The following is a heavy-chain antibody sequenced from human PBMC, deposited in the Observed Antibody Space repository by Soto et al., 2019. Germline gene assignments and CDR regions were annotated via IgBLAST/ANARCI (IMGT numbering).Heavy chain of an antibody. CDR3: ARGSSSWHNWFDL. V-gene: IGHV4-4*07. J-gene: IGHJ5*02. CDR2: IYTSGST. CDR1: GGSISSYY. Sequence: QVQLQESGPGLVKPSETLSLTCTVSGGSISSYYWRWIRQPAGKGLEWIGRIYTSGSTNYNPSLKSRVTMSVDTSKNQYPMKLSSVTDAETAVYYCARGSSSWHNWFDLWGQGTLVTVSS. D-gene: IGHD6-13*01.